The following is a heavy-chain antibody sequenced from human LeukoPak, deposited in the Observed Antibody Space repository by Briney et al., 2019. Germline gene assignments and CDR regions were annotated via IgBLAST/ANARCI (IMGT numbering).Heavy chain of an antibody. CDR1: GGTFSSYA. D-gene: IGHD5-18*01. CDR3: AREIQQPYYFDY. V-gene: IGHV1-69*13. CDR2: IIPIFGTA. J-gene: IGHJ4*02. Sequence: SVKVSCKASGGTFSSYAISWVRQAPGQGLEWMGGIIPIFGTANYAQKFQGRVTITADESTSTAYMELSSLRSEDTAVYYCAREIQQPYYFDYWGQGTLVTVSS.